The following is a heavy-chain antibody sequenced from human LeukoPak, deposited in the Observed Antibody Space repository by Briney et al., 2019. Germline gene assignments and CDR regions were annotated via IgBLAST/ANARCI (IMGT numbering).Heavy chain of an antibody. CDR2: IYYNGNT. CDR3: ARGGIADRLKN. D-gene: IGHD6-6*01. CDR1: DGSISSGSYY. V-gene: IGHV4-39*07. Sequence: PSETLSLTCTVSDGSISSGSYYWAWIRQPPGKGPEWIGSIYYNGNTYYNPSLKSRVTISVDTAKNQFSLRLTSVTAADAAVYYCARGGIADRLKNWGQGVLVTVSS. J-gene: IGHJ4*02.